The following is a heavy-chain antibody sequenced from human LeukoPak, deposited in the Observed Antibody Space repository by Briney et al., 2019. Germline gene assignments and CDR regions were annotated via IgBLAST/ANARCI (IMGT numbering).Heavy chain of an antibody. Sequence: SETLSLTCTVSGVSISSYYWSWIRQPAGKALEWIGRIHTSGSTNYNPSLKSRVTMSVDTSKNQFSLKLSSVTAADTAVYYCARAGRGGSGRYEDPPQYYYYYMDVWGKGTTVTVSS. D-gene: IGHD3-10*01. V-gene: IGHV4-4*07. J-gene: IGHJ6*03. CDR3: ARAGRGGSGRYEDPPQYYYYYMDV. CDR2: IHTSGST. CDR1: GVSISSYY.